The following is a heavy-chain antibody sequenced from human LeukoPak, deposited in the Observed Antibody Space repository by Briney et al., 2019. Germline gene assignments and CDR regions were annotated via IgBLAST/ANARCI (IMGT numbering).Heavy chain of an antibody. Sequence: GGSLRLSCAASGFTVRTNYMSWVRQAPGKGLEWVSLIHDDGSTYYTDSVKGRFTISRDNAKNSLYLQMNSLRAEDTAVYYCAREGVWNWNYGREVDYWGQGTLVTVSS. CDR2: IHDDGST. D-gene: IGHD1-7*01. J-gene: IGHJ4*02. CDR1: GFTVRTNY. CDR3: AREGVWNWNYGREVDY. V-gene: IGHV3-53*01.